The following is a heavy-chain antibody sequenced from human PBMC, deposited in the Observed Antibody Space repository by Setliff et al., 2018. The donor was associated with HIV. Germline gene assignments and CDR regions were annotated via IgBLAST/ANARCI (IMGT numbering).Heavy chain of an antibody. CDR1: GYTFTVYY. CDR2: MNPNSGGT. D-gene: IGHD4-4*01. Sequence: VASVKVSCKASGYTFTVYYLHWLRQAPGQGLEWMGWMNPNSGGTNYAQKFQGRVTMTRDTSINTAFMELNSLRSDDTAVYYCARDPTIPSPDYFDHWGQGTLVTVSS. CDR3: ARDPTIPSPDYFDH. J-gene: IGHJ4*02. V-gene: IGHV1-2*02.